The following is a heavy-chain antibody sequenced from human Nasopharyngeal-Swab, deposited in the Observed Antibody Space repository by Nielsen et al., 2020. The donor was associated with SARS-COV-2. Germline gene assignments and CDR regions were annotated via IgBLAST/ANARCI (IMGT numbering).Heavy chain of an antibody. CDR2: IWYDGGNK. V-gene: IGHV3-33*01. J-gene: IGHJ4*02. CDR3: ARDLGGAAAGTDY. Sequence: GGSLRLSCAASGFTFSTYGMHWVRQAPVKGLEWVAGIWYDGGNKYYADSVKGRFTISRDNSKNTLYLQMNSLRAEDTAVYYCARDLGGAAAGTDYWGQGTLVTVSS. D-gene: IGHD6-13*01. CDR1: GFTFSTYG.